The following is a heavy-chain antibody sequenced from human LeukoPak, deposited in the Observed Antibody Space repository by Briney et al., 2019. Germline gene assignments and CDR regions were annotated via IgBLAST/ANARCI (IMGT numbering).Heavy chain of an antibody. Sequence: PGGSLRLSCAASGFTFTDAWMSWVRQAPGKGLEWVGRIKSQRDSATIDYAAPVKNRFIISRDDSKNTLYLQMNSLKTDDTSFYYCTVDDYYYGSGSYCPLGSYWGQGILVTVSS. CDR1: GFTFTDAW. D-gene: IGHD3-10*01. CDR2: IKSQRDSATI. V-gene: IGHV3-15*01. CDR3: TVDDYYYGSGSYCPLGSY. J-gene: IGHJ4*02.